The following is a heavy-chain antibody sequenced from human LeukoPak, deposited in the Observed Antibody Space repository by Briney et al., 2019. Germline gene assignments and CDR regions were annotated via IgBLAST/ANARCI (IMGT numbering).Heavy chain of an antibody. Sequence: GGSLRLPCAASGFTFSSYAMSWVRQAPGKGLEWVSAISGSGGSTYYADSVKGRFTISRDNSKNTLYLQMNSLRAEDTAVYYCALASMVQGVTFDYWGQGTLVTVSS. CDR3: ALASMVQGVTFDY. V-gene: IGHV3-23*01. J-gene: IGHJ4*02. CDR2: ISGSGGST. CDR1: GFTFSSYA. D-gene: IGHD3-10*01.